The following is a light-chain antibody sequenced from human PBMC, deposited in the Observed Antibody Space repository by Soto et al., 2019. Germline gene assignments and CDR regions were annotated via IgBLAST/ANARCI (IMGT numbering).Light chain of an antibody. CDR1: QSISSY. Sequence: DIQMTQSPSSLSASVGDRVTITCRASQSISSYLNWYQQKPGKAPKLLIYAASSLQSGVPSRFSGGGSGTDSPLTISSLQPEDFATYYCQQSYSTPYTFGQGTKLEIK. V-gene: IGKV1-39*01. J-gene: IGKJ2*01. CDR3: QQSYSTPYT. CDR2: AAS.